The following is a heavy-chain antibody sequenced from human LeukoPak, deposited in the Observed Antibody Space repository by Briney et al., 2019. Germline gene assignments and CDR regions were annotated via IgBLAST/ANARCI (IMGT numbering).Heavy chain of an antibody. V-gene: IGHV4-59*01. CDR1: NDSIRHYC. CDR3: ARGNYGSGSYYVVDFDY. J-gene: IGHJ4*02. D-gene: IGHD3-10*01. CDR2: IYHTGNT. Sequence: PSETLSLTGSVPNDSIRHYCWSWIRQPPGKALEWIGYIYHTGNTNYNPSLKSRLTMSIDTSKNQFSLTLNSVTAADTAVYYCARGNYGSGSYYVVDFDYWGQGTLVTVSS.